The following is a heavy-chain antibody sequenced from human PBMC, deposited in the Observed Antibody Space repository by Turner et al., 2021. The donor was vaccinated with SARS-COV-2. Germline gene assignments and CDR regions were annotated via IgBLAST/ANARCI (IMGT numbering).Heavy chain of an antibody. CDR1: GGSITSSTYY. CDR3: ARSYHTYYFDY. J-gene: IGHJ4*01. V-gene: IGHV4-39*01. CDR2: IFASGST. D-gene: IGHD2-2*01. Sequence: QLQLQESGPGLVKPSETLSLTCNVSGGSITSSTYYWGWILQPPGKGLDWIGSIFASGSTYYNPSLKSRVTISVDTSKNQFSLKLTSVTAADTAVYYCARSYHTYYFDYWGHGTLGTVSS.